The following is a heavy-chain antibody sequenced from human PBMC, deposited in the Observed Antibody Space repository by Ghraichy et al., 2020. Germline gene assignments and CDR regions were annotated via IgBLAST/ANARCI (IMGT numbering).Heavy chain of an antibody. CDR3: ATHGWGDSSGYEFDY. CDR1: GGSIRSSSYY. Sequence: SETLSLTCTVSGGSIRSSSYYWGWIRQPPGKGLEWIGSNYYSGGTYYNPSLKSRVTISVDTSKNQFSLTLSSVTAADTAVYYCATHGWGDSSGYEFDYWGQGTLVTVSS. V-gene: IGHV4-39*01. J-gene: IGHJ4*02. D-gene: IGHD3-22*01. CDR2: NYYSGGT.